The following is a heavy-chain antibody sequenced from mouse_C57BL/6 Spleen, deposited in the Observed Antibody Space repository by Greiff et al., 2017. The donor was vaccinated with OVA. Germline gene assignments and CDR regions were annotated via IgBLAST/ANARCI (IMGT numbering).Heavy chain of an antibody. Sequence: DVQLVESGGGLVKPGGSLKLSCAASGFTFSSYAMSWVRQTPEKRLEWVATISAGGSYTYYPDNVKGQFTMSRDKAKSTLYMQMSNLTSEDTAMYYCAREVVDWFAYWGQGTLVTVSA. J-gene: IGHJ3*01. D-gene: IGHD1-1*02. CDR1: GFTFSSYA. V-gene: IGHV5-4*01. CDR2: ISAGGSYT. CDR3: AREVVDWFAY.